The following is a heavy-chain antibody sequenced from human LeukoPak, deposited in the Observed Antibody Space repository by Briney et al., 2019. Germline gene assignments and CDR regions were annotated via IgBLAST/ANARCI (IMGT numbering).Heavy chain of an antibody. D-gene: IGHD3-10*01. J-gene: IGHJ4*02. CDR2: IHSTGRT. V-gene: IGHV4-59*08. CDR1: GGSISSYY. CDR3: ARHGSFGSGTHPLDS. Sequence: PSETLSLTCTVSGGSISSYYWSWIRQPPGMRLEWIANIHSTGRTNHNPSLESRVTMSVDTSKNQFSLKLTSVAAADTAVYYCARHGSFGSGTHPLDSWGQGILDTVSS.